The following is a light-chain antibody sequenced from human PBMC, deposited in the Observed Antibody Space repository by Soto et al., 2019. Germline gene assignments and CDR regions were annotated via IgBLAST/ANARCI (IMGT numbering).Light chain of an antibody. V-gene: IGKV1D-12*01. CDR1: QGISSS. CDR2: AAS. J-gene: IGKJ4*01. Sequence: DIQMTQSPSSVSASVGDRVTITCPASQGISSSLAWYQQKPGKPPKLLIYAASSLQSRVPSMFSGGGSGTDFTLTISSLQPEDFATCYCHQANSFPLSFGGGTKVQIK. CDR3: HQANSFPLS.